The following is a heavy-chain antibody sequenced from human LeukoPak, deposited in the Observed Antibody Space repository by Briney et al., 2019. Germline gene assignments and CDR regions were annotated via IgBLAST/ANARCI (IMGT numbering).Heavy chain of an antibody. V-gene: IGHV4-39*07. CDR2: INHSGST. CDR3: ARGSRITMVRGVILRAFDI. D-gene: IGHD3-10*01. Sequence: SETLSLTCIVSGGSISSSSYYWSWIRQPPGKGLEWIGEINHSGSTNYNPSLKSRVTISVDTSKNQFSLKLSSVTAADTAVYYCARGSRITMVRGVILRAFDIWGQGTMVTVSS. J-gene: IGHJ3*02. CDR1: GGSISSSSYY.